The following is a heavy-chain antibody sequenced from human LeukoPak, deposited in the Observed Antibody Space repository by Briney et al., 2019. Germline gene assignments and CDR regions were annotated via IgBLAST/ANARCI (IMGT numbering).Heavy chain of an antibody. D-gene: IGHD3-3*01. J-gene: IGHJ5*02. Sequence: GGPLRLSCAASGFTFSSYAMSRVRQAPGKGLEWVSGISSSGGSTYYADSVKGRFTISRDNSKNTLYLQMNSLRAEDTAVYYCAKLYYDFWSVSNWFDPWGQGTLVTVSS. CDR1: GFTFSSYA. CDR3: AKLYYDFWSVSNWFDP. V-gene: IGHV3-23*01. CDR2: ISSSGGST.